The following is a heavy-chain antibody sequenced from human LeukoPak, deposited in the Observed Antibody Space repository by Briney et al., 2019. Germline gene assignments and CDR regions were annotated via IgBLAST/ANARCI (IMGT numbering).Heavy chain of an antibody. CDR2: IYYSGST. V-gene: IGHV4-39*07. J-gene: IGHJ5*02. D-gene: IGHD2-21*02. CDR1: GGSISSSSYY. CDR3: ASRGGDWALFDP. Sequence: SETLSLTCTVSGGSISSSSYYWGWIRQPPGKGLEWIGSIYYSGSTYYNPSLKSRVTISVDTSKNQFSLKLSSVTAADTAVYYCASRGGDWALFDPWGQGTLVTVSS.